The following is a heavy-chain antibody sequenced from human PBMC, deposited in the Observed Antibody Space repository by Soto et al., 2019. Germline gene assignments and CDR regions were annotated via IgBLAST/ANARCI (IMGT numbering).Heavy chain of an antibody. Sequence: ASVKVSCKASGYTFTSYDINWVRQATGQGLEWMGWMNPNSGNTGYAQKFQGRVTMTRNTSISTAYMELSSLRSDDTAVYYLARGLTYYYYNYMDVWGKGTTVTVSS. CDR1: GYTFTSYD. J-gene: IGHJ6*03. CDR2: MNPNSGNT. CDR3: ARGLTYYYYNYMDV. V-gene: IGHV1-8*01.